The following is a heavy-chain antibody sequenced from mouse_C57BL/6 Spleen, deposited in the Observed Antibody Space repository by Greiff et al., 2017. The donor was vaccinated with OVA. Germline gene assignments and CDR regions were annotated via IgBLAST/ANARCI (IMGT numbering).Heavy chain of an antibody. Sequence: VQLQQSVAELVRPGASVKLSCTASGFNIKNTYMHWVTQRPEQGLEWIGRIYPANGNTKYAPKFQGKATITADTSSNTAYLQLSSLTSEDTDIYYCARSLNYDGSSYFAYWGQGTLVTVSA. V-gene: IGHV14-3*01. D-gene: IGHD1-1*01. CDR1: GFNIKNTY. J-gene: IGHJ3*01. CDR3: ARSLNYDGSSYFAY. CDR2: IYPANGNT.